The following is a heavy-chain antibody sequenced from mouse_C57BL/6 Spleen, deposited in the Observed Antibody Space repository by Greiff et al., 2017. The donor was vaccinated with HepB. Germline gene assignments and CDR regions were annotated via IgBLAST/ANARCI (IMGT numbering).Heavy chain of an antibody. D-gene: IGHD1-1*01. CDR3: ANNYYGSSALDY. CDR1: GYTFTSYW. V-gene: IGHV1-61*01. Sequence: VQLQQPGAELVRPGSSVKLSCKASGYTFTSYWMDWVKQRPGQGLEWIGNIYPSDSETHYNQKFKDKATLTVDKSSSTAYMQLSSLTSEDSAVYYCANNYYGSSALDYWGQGTTLTVSS. CDR2: IYPSDSET. J-gene: IGHJ2*01.